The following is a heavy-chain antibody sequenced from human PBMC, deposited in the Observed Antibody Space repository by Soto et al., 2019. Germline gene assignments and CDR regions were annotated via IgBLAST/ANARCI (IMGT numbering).Heavy chain of an antibody. CDR1: GFTINNAW. J-gene: IGHJ5*02. D-gene: IGHD3-10*01. Sequence: PGGSLRLSCAASGFTINNAWMSWVRQAPGKGLEWAGRIKSKGNGGTADYAAPVRGRFIITRDNSDNMLYLQMSSLRVEDTAIYFCARGRYYDSPQDLWGRGTQVTVSS. CDR2: IKSKGNGGTA. CDR3: ARGRYYDSPQDL. V-gene: IGHV3-15*01.